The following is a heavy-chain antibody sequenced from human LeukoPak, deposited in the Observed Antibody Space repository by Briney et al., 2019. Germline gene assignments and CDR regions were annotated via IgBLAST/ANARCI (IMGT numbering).Heavy chain of an antibody. CDR3: GRGGLGGGSDAFDL. Sequence: GASVKVSCKASGYTFTDSLLHWVRQAPGQGLEWMAWIHRNDGGTYSAQKFQGRVTTARDTSINTAYMELSGLTSDDTAVYYCGRGGLGGGSDAFDLWGQGTMVIVSS. J-gene: IGHJ3*01. D-gene: IGHD3-16*01. CDR2: IHRNDGGT. CDR1: GYTFTDSL. V-gene: IGHV1-2*02.